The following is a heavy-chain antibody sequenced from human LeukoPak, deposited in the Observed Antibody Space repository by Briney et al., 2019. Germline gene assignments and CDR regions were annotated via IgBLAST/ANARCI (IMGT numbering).Heavy chain of an antibody. V-gene: IGHV4-34*01. D-gene: IGHD3-10*01. Sequence: PSETLSLTCAVYGGSFSGYYWSWIRQPPGKGLEWIGEINHSGSTNYNPSLKSRVTISVDTSKNQFSLKLSSVTAADTAVYYCARPHGSGSYPWGQGTLVTVPS. CDR3: ARPHGSGSYP. CDR2: INHSGST. J-gene: IGHJ5*02. CDR1: GGSFSGYY.